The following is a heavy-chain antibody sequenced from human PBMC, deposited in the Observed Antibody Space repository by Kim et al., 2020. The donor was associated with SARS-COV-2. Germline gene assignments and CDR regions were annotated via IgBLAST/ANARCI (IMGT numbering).Heavy chain of an antibody. CDR1: GFTFSSYA. CDR3: ARAESSGYYYGVDY. J-gene: IGHJ4*02. CDR2: ISYDGSNK. Sequence: GGSLRLSCAASGFTFSSYAMHWVRQAPGKGLEWVAVISYDGSNKYYADSVKGRFTISRDNSKNTLYLQMNSLRAEDTAVYYCARAESSGYYYGVDYWGQGTLVTVSS. V-gene: IGHV3-30-3*01. D-gene: IGHD3-22*01.